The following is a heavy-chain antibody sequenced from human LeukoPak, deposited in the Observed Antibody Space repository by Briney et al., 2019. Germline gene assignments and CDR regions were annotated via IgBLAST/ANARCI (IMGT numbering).Heavy chain of an antibody. CDR1: GFTFSSYA. J-gene: IGHJ4*02. V-gene: IGHV3-23*01. Sequence: GGSLRLSCAASGFTFSSYAMSWVRQAPGKGLEWVSAISGSGGSTYYADSLKGRCTASRDNSKKTVSLQINSLRADDTGVYYCAREGGTVEIGEFDYWGQGTLVTVSS. CDR3: AREGGTVEIGEFDY. CDR2: ISGSGGST. D-gene: IGHD1-1*01.